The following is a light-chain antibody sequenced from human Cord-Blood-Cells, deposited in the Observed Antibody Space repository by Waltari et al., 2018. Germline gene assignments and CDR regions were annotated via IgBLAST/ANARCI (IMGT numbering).Light chain of an antibody. CDR1: SSDVGGYNY. Sequence: QSALTQPDSVYGSPGQSITTSCTGTSSDVGGYNYVSWYQQHPGKAPKLMIYEVSNRPSGVSNRFSGSKSGNTASLTISGLQAEDEADYYCSSYTSSSTLVFGTGTKVTVL. J-gene: IGLJ1*01. V-gene: IGLV2-14*01. CDR2: EVS. CDR3: SSYTSSSTLV.